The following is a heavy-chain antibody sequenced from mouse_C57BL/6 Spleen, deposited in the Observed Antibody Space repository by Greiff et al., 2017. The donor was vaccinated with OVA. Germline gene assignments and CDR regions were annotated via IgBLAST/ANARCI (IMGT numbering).Heavy chain of an antibody. CDR1: GYAFSSSW. CDR3: ASYGSSYAYFDY. CDR2: IYPGDGDT. V-gene: IGHV1-82*01. D-gene: IGHD1-1*01. J-gene: IGHJ2*01. Sequence: QVQLQQSGPELVKPGASVKISCKASGYAFSSSWMNWVKQRPGKGLEWIGRIYPGDGDTNYNGKFKGKATLTADKSSSTAYMQLSSLTSEDSAVYFCASYGSSYAYFDYWGQGTTLTVSS.